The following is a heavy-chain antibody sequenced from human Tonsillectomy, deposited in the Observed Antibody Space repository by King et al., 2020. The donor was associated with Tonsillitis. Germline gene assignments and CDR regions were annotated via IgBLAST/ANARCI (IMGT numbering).Heavy chain of an antibody. J-gene: IGHJ4*02. CDR1: GFNFDDYA. CDR2: ISWNSDNI. D-gene: IGHD2-2*01. Sequence: VQLVESGGGLVQPGRSLRLSCAASGFNFDDYAMHWVRQAPGKGLEWVSGISWNSDNIGYADSVKGRFTISRDNAKNSLYLQMNSLRAEDTALYYCVKSRKQVRGLASRFDYWGQGTLVTVSS. V-gene: IGHV3-9*01. CDR3: VKSRKQVRGLASRFDY.